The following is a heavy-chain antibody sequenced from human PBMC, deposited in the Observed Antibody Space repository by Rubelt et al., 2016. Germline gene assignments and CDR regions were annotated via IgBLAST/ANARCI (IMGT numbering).Heavy chain of an antibody. CDR3: ARKSYGDTGYYFDY. CDR2: IIPIFGTA. V-gene: IGHV1-69*01. CDR1: TFSSYA. J-gene: IGHJ4*02. Sequence: TFSSYAISWVRQAPGQGLEWMGGIIPIFGTANYAQKFQGRVTITADESTSTAYMELSSLRSEDTAVYYCARKSYGDTGYYFDYWGQGTLDTVSS. D-gene: IGHD4-17*01.